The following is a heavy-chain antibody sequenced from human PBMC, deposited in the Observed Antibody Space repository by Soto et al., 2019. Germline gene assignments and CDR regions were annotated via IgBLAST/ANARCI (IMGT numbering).Heavy chain of an antibody. J-gene: IGHJ4*02. Sequence: VQLAESGGGLVKPGGSLRLSCEASGFRFMDYYMGWIRQGPGKRLEWISYISVTSDDTKYADSVKGRFTISRDNAANFVFLNMNSLRDEDTAVYFCARSLRATSPLSYWGQGTPVTVSS. CDR3: ARSLRATSPLSY. CDR1: GFRFMDYY. V-gene: IGHV3-11*06. CDR2: ISVTSDDT.